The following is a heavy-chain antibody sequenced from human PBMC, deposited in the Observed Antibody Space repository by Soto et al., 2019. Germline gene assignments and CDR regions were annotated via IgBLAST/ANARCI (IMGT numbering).Heavy chain of an antibody. CDR1: GFTFSNAW. J-gene: IGHJ4*02. Sequence: GGSLRLSCAASGFTFSNAWMNWVRQAPGKGLEWVGRIKSKTDGGTTDYAAPVKGRFTISRDDSKNTLYLQMNSLKTEDTAVYYCTTDIYFSSSWYRAPNRYYFDYWGQGTLVTVSS. CDR3: TTDIYFSSSWYRAPNRYYFDY. D-gene: IGHD6-13*01. CDR2: IKSKTDGGTT. V-gene: IGHV3-15*07.